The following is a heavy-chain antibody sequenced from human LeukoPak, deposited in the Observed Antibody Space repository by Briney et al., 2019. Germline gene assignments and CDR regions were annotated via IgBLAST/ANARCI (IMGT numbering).Heavy chain of an antibody. CDR1: GYSISSGYY. V-gene: IGHV4-38-2*02. J-gene: IGHJ4*02. D-gene: IGHD2-2*01. CDR3: ARDSPVVPAAMFDY. CDR2: IYHSGST. Sequence: PSETLSLTCTVSGYSISSGYYWGWIRQPPGKGLEWTGSIYHSGSTYYNPSLKSRVTISVDTSKNQFSLKLSSVTAADTAVYYCARDSPVVPAAMFDYWGQGTLVTVSS.